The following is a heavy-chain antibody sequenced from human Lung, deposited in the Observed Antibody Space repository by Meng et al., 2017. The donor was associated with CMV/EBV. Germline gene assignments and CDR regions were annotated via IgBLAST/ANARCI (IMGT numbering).Heavy chain of an antibody. V-gene: IGHV3-74*03. D-gene: IGHD3-9*01. J-gene: IGHJ4*02. CDR3: VASTASKTDYRE. Sequence: GGSLRLXCAASGFIFTDYWMHWVRQAPGGGLVWVARISLGESAAPTPEYGDFVQGRFAISRDNAKSTLYLQMHSLRAEDTGIYYCVASTASKTDYREWGQGTXVTVSS. CDR1: GFIFTDYW. CDR2: ISLGESAAPTP.